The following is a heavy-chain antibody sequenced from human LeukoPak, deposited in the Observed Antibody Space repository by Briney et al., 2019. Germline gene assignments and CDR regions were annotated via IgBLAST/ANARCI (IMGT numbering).Heavy chain of an antibody. Sequence: SETLSLTCTVSGGPISSYYWSWIRQPPGKGLEWIGYIYYSGSTNYNPSLKSRVTISVDTSKNQFSLKLSSVTAADTAVYYCARDCGIAAAGGDAFDIWGQGTMVTVSS. CDR2: IYYSGST. CDR3: ARDCGIAAAGGDAFDI. V-gene: IGHV4-59*01. CDR1: GGPISSYY. D-gene: IGHD6-13*01. J-gene: IGHJ3*02.